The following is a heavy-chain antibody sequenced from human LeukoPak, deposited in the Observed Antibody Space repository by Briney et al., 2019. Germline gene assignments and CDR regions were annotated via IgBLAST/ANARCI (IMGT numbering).Heavy chain of an antibody. Sequence: GGSLRLACAASGFTFSSYAMSWVRQASGKGLEWVCRIRSKANSYATAYAASVKGRFTVSRDNSKNTLYLQMNSLRVEDTAVYYCARESQDRGRAFDIWGQGTMVTVSS. CDR1: GFTFSSYA. CDR2: IRSKANSYAT. CDR3: ARESQDRGRAFDI. V-gene: IGHV3-73*01. J-gene: IGHJ3*02. D-gene: IGHD1-14*01.